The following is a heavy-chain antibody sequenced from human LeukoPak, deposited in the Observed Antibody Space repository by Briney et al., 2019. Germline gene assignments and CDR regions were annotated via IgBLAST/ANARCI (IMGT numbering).Heavy chain of an antibody. CDR2: FDPEDGET. CDR3: ATGSYCTNGVCHPILQH. J-gene: IGHJ1*01. Sequence: ASVKVSCKVSGYTLTELSMHWVRQAPGKGLEWMGGFDPEDGETIYAQKFQGRVTMTVDTSTDTAYMELSSLRSEDTAVYYCATGSYCTNGVCHPILQHWGQGTLVTVSS. CDR1: GYTLTELS. D-gene: IGHD2-8*01. V-gene: IGHV1-24*01.